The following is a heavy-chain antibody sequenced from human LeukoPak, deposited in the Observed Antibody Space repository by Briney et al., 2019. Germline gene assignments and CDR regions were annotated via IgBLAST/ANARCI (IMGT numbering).Heavy chain of an antibody. Sequence: GGSLRLSCAASGFTFSSYAMSWVRQAPGKGLEWVSAISGSGGSAYYADSVKGRFTISRDNSKNTLYLQMNSLRAEDTAVYYCARGYYDSSGYYDYYYYGMDVWGQGTTVTVSS. D-gene: IGHD3-22*01. CDR1: GFTFSSYA. J-gene: IGHJ6*02. V-gene: IGHV3-23*01. CDR3: ARGYYDSSGYYDYYYYGMDV. CDR2: ISGSGGSA.